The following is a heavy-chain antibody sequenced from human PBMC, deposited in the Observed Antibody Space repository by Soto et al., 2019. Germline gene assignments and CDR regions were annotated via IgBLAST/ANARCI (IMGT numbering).Heavy chain of an antibody. J-gene: IGHJ5*02. CDR1: GGSFSGYY. V-gene: IGHV4-34*01. Sequence: KTSETLSLTCAVYGGSFSGYYWSWIRQPPGKGLEWIGEINHSGSTNYNPSLKSRVTISVDTSKNQFSLKLSSVAAADTAVYYCARGIVVVPAAPLGSWFDPWGQGTLVTVSS. CDR3: ARGIVVVPAAPLGSWFDP. CDR2: INHSGST. D-gene: IGHD2-2*01.